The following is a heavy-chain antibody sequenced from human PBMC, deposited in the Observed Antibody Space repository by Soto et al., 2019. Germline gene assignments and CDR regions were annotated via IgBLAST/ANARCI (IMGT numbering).Heavy chain of an antibody. J-gene: IGHJ4*02. Sequence: QVQLVQSGAEVKKHGPSVKVSCKASGGTFSSYRINWVRQAPGQGLEWVGGIVPIYRTADYAQKFQGRVTITADESARTSYMELRSLKSQDTAVYYCVRDSGAKLSSSWGQGALVTVSS. CDR1: GGTFSSYR. CDR3: VRDSGAKLSSS. V-gene: IGHV1-69*01. D-gene: IGHD6-13*01. CDR2: IVPIYRTA.